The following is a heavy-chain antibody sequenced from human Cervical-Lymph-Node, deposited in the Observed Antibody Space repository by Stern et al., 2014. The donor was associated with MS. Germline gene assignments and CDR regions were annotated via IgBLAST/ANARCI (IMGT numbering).Heavy chain of an antibody. CDR2: ISWNSGSI. CDR1: GFTFDDYA. D-gene: IGHD3-22*01. V-gene: IGHV3-9*01. CDR3: AKCYDSSGYSDDAFDI. Sequence: EVQLVESGGGLVQPGRSLRLSCATSGFTFDDYAMHWVRQAPGQGLEWFSGISWNSGSIGYADSVKGRFTISRDNAKNSLYLQMNSLRAEDTALYYCAKCYDSSGYSDDAFDIWGQGTMVTVSS. J-gene: IGHJ3*02.